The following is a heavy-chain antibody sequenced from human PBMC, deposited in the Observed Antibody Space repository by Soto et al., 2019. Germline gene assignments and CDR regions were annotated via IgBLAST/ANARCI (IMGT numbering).Heavy chain of an antibody. CDR2: INPNSGGT. Sequence: ASVKVSCKASGYTFTGYYMHWVRQAPGQGLEWMGWINPNSGGTNYAQKFQGRVTMTRDTSISTAYMELSRLRSDDTAVYYCARFPTPPYSSSVNWFDPWGQGTLVTVSS. CDR3: ARFPTPPYSSSVNWFDP. CDR1: GYTFTGYY. J-gene: IGHJ5*02. V-gene: IGHV1-2*02. D-gene: IGHD6-6*01.